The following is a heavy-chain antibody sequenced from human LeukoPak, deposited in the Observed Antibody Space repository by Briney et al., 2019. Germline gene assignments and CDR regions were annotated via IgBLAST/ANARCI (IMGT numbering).Heavy chain of an antibody. D-gene: IGHD3-16*01. Sequence: GGSLRLSCAASGFTFNHYWVTWVRQAPGKGLEWVANIKEDGSEKYYVDSVRGRFTISRDNAKKSLYLEMNSLRAEDTAVYYCARDDEITRGTDYWGQGTLVTVSS. V-gene: IGHV3-7*01. CDR3: ARDDEITRGTDY. J-gene: IGHJ4*02. CDR1: GFTFNHYW. CDR2: IKEDGSEK.